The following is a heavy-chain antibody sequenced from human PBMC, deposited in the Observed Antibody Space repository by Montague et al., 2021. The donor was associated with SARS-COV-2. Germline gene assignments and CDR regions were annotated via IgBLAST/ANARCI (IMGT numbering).Heavy chain of an antibody. V-gene: IGHV4-59*01. J-gene: IGHJ4*02. D-gene: IGHD3-9*01. Sequence: SETLSLTCTVSGGSISRYYWNWIRQPPGKGLEWIAYIYYSGSTNYNPSLKSRVTISVDTSKNQFSLKLSSVTAADTAVYYCARSRENYNILTGYPYYFDYWGQGTLVPVSS. CDR1: GGSISRYY. CDR2: IYYSGST. CDR3: ARSRENYNILTGYPYYFDY.